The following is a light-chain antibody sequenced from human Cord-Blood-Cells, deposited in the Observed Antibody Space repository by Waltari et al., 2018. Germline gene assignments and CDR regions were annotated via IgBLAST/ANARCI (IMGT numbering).Light chain of an antibody. J-gene: IGLJ1*01. CDR3: SSYTSSSTQV. CDR1: SSDVGGYTS. CDR2: EVS. V-gene: IGLV2-14*01. Sequence: QSALNQPASVSGSPRQSFTISCPGTSSDVGGYTSVSWYQQHPGKAPKLMIYEVSNRPSGVSNRFSGSKSGNTASLTISGLQAEDEADYYCSSYTSSSTQVFGTGTKVTGL.